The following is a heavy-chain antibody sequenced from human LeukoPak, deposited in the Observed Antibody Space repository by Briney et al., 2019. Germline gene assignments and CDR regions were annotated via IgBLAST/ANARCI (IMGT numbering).Heavy chain of an antibody. CDR3: VTSNNDIAAPDY. CDR1: GYTFTSDY. CDR2: INPSGGST. Sequence: ASVKVSCKASGYTFTSDYMHWARQAPGQGLEWMGIINPSGGSTSYAQKFQGRVTMTRDTSTSTVYMELSSLRSEDTAVYYCVTSNNDIAAPDYWGQGTLVTVSS. J-gene: IGHJ4*02. D-gene: IGHD6-25*01. V-gene: IGHV1-46*01.